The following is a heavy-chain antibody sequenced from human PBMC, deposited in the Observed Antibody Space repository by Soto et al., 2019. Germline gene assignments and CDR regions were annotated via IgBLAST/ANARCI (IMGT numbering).Heavy chain of an antibody. CDR2: IYYSGST. CDR1: GGPISSSSYY. Sequence: PSETLSLTCTVSGGPISSSSYYWGWIRQPPGKGLEWIGSIYYSGSTYYNPSLKSRVTISVDTSKNQFSLKLSSVTAADTAVYYCATGFYGDPHWFDPWGQGTLVTVSS. D-gene: IGHD4-17*01. V-gene: IGHV4-39*01. J-gene: IGHJ5*02. CDR3: ATGFYGDPHWFDP.